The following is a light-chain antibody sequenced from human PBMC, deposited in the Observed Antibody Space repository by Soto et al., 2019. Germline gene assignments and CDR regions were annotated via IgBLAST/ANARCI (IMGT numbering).Light chain of an antibody. Sequence: DIQMTQSPSSLSASVGDRVTITCQASQDISNYLNWYQQKPGKAPKLLIYDASNLETGVPSRFSESGPEKDFTFTISSLQPEDIETYYCQKNNNLPYTFGQGTKLEIK. CDR3: QKNNNLPYT. J-gene: IGKJ2*01. CDR1: QDISNY. CDR2: DAS. V-gene: IGKV1-33*01.